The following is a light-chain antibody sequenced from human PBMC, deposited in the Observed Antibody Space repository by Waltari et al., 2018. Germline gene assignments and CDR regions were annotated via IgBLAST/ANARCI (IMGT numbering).Light chain of an antibody. J-gene: IGLJ2*01. CDR1: NIESKS. CDR3: QVWDDSNNSGV. Sequence: SYVLTPTPSVSLAPGQTAIITCGGDNIESKSVPRYQLQPGQAPVLVMFYDSDRPPGIPERFSGSNSGNTATLTISRVEDDDEADYFCQVWDDSNNSGVFGGGTKLTVL. CDR2: YDS. V-gene: IGLV3-21*04.